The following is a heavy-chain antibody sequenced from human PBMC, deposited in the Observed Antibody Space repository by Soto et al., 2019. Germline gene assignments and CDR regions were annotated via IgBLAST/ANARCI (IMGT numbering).Heavy chain of an antibody. Sequence: SETLSLTCTVSGGSVSSDSYYWSWIRQPPGKGLEWIAYIYYTGSTNYNPSLKSRVTISADTSKNQFSLKLTSVTAADTAVYYCARTMYCRGGSCYFGGFDDRGQGTLVTVS. CDR1: GGSVSSDSYY. CDR2: IYYTGST. V-gene: IGHV4-61*01. CDR3: ARTMYCRGGSCYFGGFDD. J-gene: IGHJ4*02. D-gene: IGHD2-15*01.